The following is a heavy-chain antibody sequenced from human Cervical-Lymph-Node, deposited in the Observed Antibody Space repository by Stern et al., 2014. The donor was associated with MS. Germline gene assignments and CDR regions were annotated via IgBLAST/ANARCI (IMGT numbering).Heavy chain of an antibody. CDR3: AHSRGVGASAYY. CDR2: IFWDDDK. J-gene: IGHJ4*02. V-gene: IGHV2-5*02. Sequence: ESGPTLVKPTQTLTLTCTFSGFSLSSHGVGVGWIRQPPGKALEWLALIFWDDDKRYSPSLKSRLTIPKATSKNQVVLTMTNMDPVDTATYYCAHSRGVGASAYYWGQGTLVTVSS. CDR1: GFSLSSHGVG. D-gene: IGHD1-26*01.